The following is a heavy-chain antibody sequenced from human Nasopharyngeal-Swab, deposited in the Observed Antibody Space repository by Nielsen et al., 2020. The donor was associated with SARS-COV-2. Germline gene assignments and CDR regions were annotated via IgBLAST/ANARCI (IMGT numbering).Heavy chain of an antibody. CDR3: ARYSRSSWSSRRDY. V-gene: IGHV4-34*01. Sequence: RQAPGKGLEWIGEINHSGSTNYNPSLKSRVTISVDTSKNQFSLKLSSVTAADTAMYYCARYSRSSWSSRRDYWGQGTLVTVSS. CDR2: INHSGST. D-gene: IGHD6-13*01. J-gene: IGHJ4*02.